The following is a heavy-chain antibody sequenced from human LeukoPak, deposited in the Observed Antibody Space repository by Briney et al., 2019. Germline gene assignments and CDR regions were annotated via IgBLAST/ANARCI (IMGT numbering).Heavy chain of an antibody. CDR3: ARDLTNYDFWSGYPNSPHYFDY. CDR2: ISAYNGNT. Sequence: ASVKVSCKASGYTFTSYGISWVRQAPGQGLEWMGWISAYNGNTNYAQKLQGRVTMTTDTSTSTAYMELRSLRSDDTAVYYCARDLTNYDFWSGYPNSPHYFDYWGQGTLVTVSS. D-gene: IGHD3-3*01. V-gene: IGHV1-18*01. J-gene: IGHJ4*02. CDR1: GYTFTSYG.